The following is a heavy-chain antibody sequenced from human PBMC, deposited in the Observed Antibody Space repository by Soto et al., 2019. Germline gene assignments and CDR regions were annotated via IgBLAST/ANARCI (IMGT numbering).Heavy chain of an antibody. Sequence: QVQLVQSGAEVKKPGSSVKVSCKASGGTFSSYAISWVRQAPGQGLEWMGGIIPIFGTANYAQKFQGRVTITADESTSTAYMELSSLRSEDTAVYYCARDALYDILTGYRLMDVWGQGTTVTVSS. J-gene: IGHJ6*02. CDR1: GGTFSSYA. D-gene: IGHD3-9*01. CDR2: IIPIFGTA. CDR3: ARDALYDILTGYRLMDV. V-gene: IGHV1-69*01.